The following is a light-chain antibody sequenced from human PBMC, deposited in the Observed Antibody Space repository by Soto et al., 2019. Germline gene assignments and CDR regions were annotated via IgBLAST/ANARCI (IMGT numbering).Light chain of an antibody. J-gene: IGKJ1*01. CDR3: QEYNTWPWT. V-gene: IGKV3-15*01. CDR1: QSVSSSY. CDR2: CAS. Sequence: IVLTHSPCTLSLSPLERATLSCMSSQSVSSSYLAWYQQKPGQAPRLLIYCASSSATGVPARFSGSGSGTEFSLTINSLQSEDFAVYYCQEYNTWPWTFGQGTKVDIK.